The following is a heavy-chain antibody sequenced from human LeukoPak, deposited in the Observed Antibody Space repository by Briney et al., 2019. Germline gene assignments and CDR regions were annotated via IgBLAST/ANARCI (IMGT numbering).Heavy chain of an antibody. CDR3: ARDLGSSSWYGL. D-gene: IGHD6-13*01. V-gene: IGHV1-69*05. J-gene: IGHJ4*02. CDR2: IIPIFGTA. CDR1: GGTFSSYA. Sequence: SVKVSCKASGGTFSSYAISWVRQAPGQGLEWMGGIIPIFGTANYAQKFQGRVTITTDESTSAAYMELSSLRSEDTAVYYCARDLGSSSWYGLWGQGTLVTVSS.